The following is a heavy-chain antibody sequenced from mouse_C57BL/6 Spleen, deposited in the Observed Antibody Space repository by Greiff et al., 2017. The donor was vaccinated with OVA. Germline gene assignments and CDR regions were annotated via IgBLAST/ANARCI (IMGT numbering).Heavy chain of an antibody. V-gene: IGHV6-6*01. Sequence: EVKLMESGGGLVQPGGSMKLSCAASGFTFSDAWMDWVRQSPEKGLEWVAEIRNKANNHATYYAESVKGRLTISRDDSKSSVYLQMTSLRAEDTGIYYCTRSYTVVADYFDYWGQGTTLTVSS. CDR2: IRNKANNHAT. CDR1: GFTFSDAW. D-gene: IGHD1-1*01. CDR3: TRSYTVVADYFDY. J-gene: IGHJ2*01.